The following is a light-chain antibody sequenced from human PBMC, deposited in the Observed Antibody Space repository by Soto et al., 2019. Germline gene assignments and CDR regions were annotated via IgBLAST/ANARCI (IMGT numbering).Light chain of an antibody. CDR3: QQYDPSSRT. Sequence: EVMLTQSPGTLSLSPGERATLSCRASQSVSSNYLAWYQQKSGQAPRLLIYGASNRATGIPYRFSGSGSGTDFTLTIRRLQPEYFAVFCCQQYDPSSRTFGQLTKVEFK. CDR2: GAS. J-gene: IGKJ1*01. CDR1: QSVSSNY. V-gene: IGKV3-20*01.